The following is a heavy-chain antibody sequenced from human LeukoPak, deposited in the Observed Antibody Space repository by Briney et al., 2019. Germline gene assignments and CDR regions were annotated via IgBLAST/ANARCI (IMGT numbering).Heavy chain of an antibody. V-gene: IGHV1-69*06. D-gene: IGHD5-24*01. Sequence: GASVKVSCKASGGTFSSYAISWVRQAPGQGLEWMGGIIPIFGTANYAQKFQGRVTITADKSTSTAYMELSSLRSEDTAVYYCARDEGDGYTYFDYWGQGTLVTVSS. CDR1: GGTFSSYA. CDR3: ARDEGDGYTYFDY. CDR2: IIPIFGTA. J-gene: IGHJ4*02.